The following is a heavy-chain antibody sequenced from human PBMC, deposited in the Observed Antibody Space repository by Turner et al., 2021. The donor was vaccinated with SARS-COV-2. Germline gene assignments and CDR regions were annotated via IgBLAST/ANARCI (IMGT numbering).Heavy chain of an antibody. D-gene: IGHD3-9*01. Sequence: QVQLVESGGGVVQPGRSLRLSCAASGFTFSSYGMHWVRQAPGKGLEWVAVISYDGSNKYYADSVKGRFTNSRDNSKNTLYLQMNSLRAEDTAVYYCAKGGWYYDILTGSYFEYWGQGTLVTVSS. CDR1: GFTFSSYG. CDR3: AKGGWYYDILTGSYFEY. J-gene: IGHJ4*02. V-gene: IGHV3-30*18. CDR2: ISYDGSNK.